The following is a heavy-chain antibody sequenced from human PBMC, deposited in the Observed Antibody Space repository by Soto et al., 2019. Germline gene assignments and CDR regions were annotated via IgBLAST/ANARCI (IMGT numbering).Heavy chain of an antibody. CDR1: GGSLSSYY. J-gene: IGHJ5*02. CDR3: ARDLGNYDFWSGYGGNWFDP. D-gene: IGHD3-3*01. V-gene: IGHV4-59*01. CDR2: IYYSGST. Sequence: SETLSLTCTVSGGSLSSYYWTWIRQSPGKGLEWIGYIYYSGSTNYNPSLKSRVTISVDTSKNQFSLKLSSATAADTAVYYCARDLGNYDFWSGYGGNWFDPWGQGTLVTVSS.